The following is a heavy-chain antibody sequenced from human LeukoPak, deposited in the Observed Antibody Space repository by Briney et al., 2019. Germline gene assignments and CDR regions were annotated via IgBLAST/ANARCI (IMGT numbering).Heavy chain of an antibody. CDR3: ARNGTYYGFSDADYHYMDV. CDR1: GGSISSYF. Sequence: PSETLSLTCTLSGGSISSYFWNWIRQSPGKGLEWIGSIYYSGSTTYNPSFKSRVTISVDMSKNQFSLKVSSVTAADTAVYYCARNGTYYGFSDADYHYMDVWGKGTTVTVSS. V-gene: IGHV4-59*01. D-gene: IGHD3-3*01. CDR2: IYYSGST. J-gene: IGHJ6*03.